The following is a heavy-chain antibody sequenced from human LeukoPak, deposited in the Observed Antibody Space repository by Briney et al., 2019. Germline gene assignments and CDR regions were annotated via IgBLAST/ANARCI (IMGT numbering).Heavy chain of an antibody. Sequence: GGSLRLSCAASGFTFSSNWMSWVRQAPGKGLEWVARIKQDGSEKKYVDSVKGRFTTSRDNAKNSLYLQMNSLRAEDTAVYYCAREYIVGATSYDYWGQGTLVTVSS. J-gene: IGHJ4*02. CDR3: AREYIVGATSYDY. CDR2: IKQDGSEK. CDR1: GFTFSSNW. D-gene: IGHD1-26*01. V-gene: IGHV3-7*03.